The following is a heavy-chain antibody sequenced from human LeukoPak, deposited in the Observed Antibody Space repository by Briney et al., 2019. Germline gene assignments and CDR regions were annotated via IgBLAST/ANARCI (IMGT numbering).Heavy chain of an antibody. D-gene: IGHD3-10*01. CDR3: ARVGLEDLLWFGELFPAAFDY. V-gene: IGHV3-21*01. CDR1: GFTFSSYS. CDR2: ISSSSSYI. J-gene: IGHJ4*02. Sequence: GGSLRLSCVASGFTFSSYSMNWVRPAPGKGLEWVSSISSSSSYIYYADSVKGRFTISRDNAKNSLYLQMNSLRAEDTAVYYCARVGLEDLLWFGELFPAAFDYWGQGTLVTVSS.